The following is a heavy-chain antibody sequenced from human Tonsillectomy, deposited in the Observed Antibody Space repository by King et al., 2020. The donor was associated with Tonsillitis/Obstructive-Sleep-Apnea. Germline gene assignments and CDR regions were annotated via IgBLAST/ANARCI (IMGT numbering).Heavy chain of an antibody. CDR1: GESFSGYY. J-gene: IGHJ4*02. V-gene: IGHV4-34*01. CDR3: ASWKCCTRTSWSLVS. CDR2: ISHSGSA. D-gene: IGHD2-2*01. Sequence: VQLQQWGAGLLKPSETLSLTCAVYGESFSGYYWSWIRQPPGKGLEWIGEISHSGSADYNPSLKGRVTLSIDTSKNQFSLKLSSVSAADTAVYYSASWKCCTRTSWSLVSWGQGTLVTVSS.